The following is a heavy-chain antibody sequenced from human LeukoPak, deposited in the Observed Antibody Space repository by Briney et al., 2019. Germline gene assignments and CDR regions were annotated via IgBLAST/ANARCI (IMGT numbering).Heavy chain of an antibody. D-gene: IGHD5-24*01. Sequence: PSETLSLTCAVYGGSFSGYYWSWIRQPPGKGLEWIGEINHSGSTNYNPSLKSRVTISVDTSKNQFSLKLSSVTAADSAVYYCAREDGYFLSYWGQGTLVTVSS. V-gene: IGHV4-34*01. CDR1: GGSFSGYY. CDR3: AREDGYFLSY. J-gene: IGHJ4*02. CDR2: INHSGST.